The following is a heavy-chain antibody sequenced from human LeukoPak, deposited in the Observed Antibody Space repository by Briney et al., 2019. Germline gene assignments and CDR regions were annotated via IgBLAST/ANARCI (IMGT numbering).Heavy chain of an antibody. CDR2: IDIAGDT. CDR1: GFTPSNYD. Sequence: PGGSLRLSCAASGFTPSNYDMHWVRQATGEGLEWVSGIDIAGDTYYPGSVRGRFTISRENAENSLYLQMNSLRAGDTGVYYCARTTVTSGLYWYFDLWGRGTLVTVS. V-gene: IGHV3-13*01. CDR3: ARTTVTSGLYWYFDL. D-gene: IGHD4-17*01. J-gene: IGHJ2*01.